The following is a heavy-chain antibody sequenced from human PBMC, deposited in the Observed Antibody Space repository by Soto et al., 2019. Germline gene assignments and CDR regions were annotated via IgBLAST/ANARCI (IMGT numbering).Heavy chain of an antibody. V-gene: IGHV2-5*02. J-gene: IGHJ6*02. CDR1: GFSLNTGGVG. Sequence: ITLKESGPTLVKPTQPLTLTCTFSGFSLNTGGVGVGWVRQPRGKAMEWLALIYWDDDERYRPSLRSRLNITKDTINNQVVLTMTNMDPEDTATYYCVRNLRYYGGDYYYGMDAWGQGTTVTVSS. D-gene: IGHD3-10*01. CDR3: VRNLRYYGGDYYYGMDA. CDR2: IYWDDDE.